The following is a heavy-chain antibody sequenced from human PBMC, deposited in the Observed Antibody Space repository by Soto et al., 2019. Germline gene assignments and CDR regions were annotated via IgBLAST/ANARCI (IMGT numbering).Heavy chain of an antibody. CDR1: GGSISSGGYY. D-gene: IGHD2-2*01. Sequence: SETLSLTCTVSGGSISSGGYYWGWIRQHPGKGLEWIGYIYYSGSTYYNPSLKSRVTISVDTSKNQFSLKLSSVTAADTAVYYCARAKGYCSSTSCLTGTNWFDPWGQGTLVTVSS. J-gene: IGHJ5*02. CDR3: ARAKGYCSSTSCLTGTNWFDP. CDR2: IYYSGST. V-gene: IGHV4-31*03.